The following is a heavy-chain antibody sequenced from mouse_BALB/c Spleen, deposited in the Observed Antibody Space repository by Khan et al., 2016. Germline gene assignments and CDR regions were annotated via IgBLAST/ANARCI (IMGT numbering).Heavy chain of an antibody. D-gene: IGHD1-1*01. V-gene: IGHV4-1*02. Sequence: EVQLVESGGGLVHPGGSLKLSCAASGFDFSRYWMSWVRQAPGKGLEWIGEINPDSYTINYTPSLKDKFIISRDNAKNTLYLQMSKVRSEDTALNYRARAGYYGYLAYWGQGTLVTVSA. CDR3: ARAGYYGYLAY. CDR2: INPDSYTI. J-gene: IGHJ3*01. CDR1: GFDFSRYW.